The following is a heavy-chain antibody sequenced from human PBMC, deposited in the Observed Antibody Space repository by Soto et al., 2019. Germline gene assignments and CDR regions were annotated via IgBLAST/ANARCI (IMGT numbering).Heavy chain of an antibody. V-gene: IGHV1-69*13. Sequence: SVKVSCKASGYTFTGYYMHWVRQAPGQGLEWMGGIIPIFGTANYAQKFQGRVTITADESTSTAYMELSSLRSEDTAVYYCAAALSLQGNYYYYGMDVWGQGTTVTVSS. D-gene: IGHD6-6*01. CDR1: GYTFTGYY. CDR2: IIPIFGTA. J-gene: IGHJ6*02. CDR3: AAALSLQGNYYYYGMDV.